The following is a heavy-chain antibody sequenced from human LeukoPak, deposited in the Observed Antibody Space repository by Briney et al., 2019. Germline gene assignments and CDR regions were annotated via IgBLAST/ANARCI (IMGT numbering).Heavy chain of an antibody. J-gene: IGHJ3*02. V-gene: IGHV4-39*01. CDR1: GGSIRSSYYY. CDR2: IYDSGST. Sequence: PSETLSPTCTVSGGSIRSSYYYWGWIRQPPGKGLEWIGSIYDSGSTYYNPSLKSRVTISVDTSKNQFSLKLNSVTAADTAVYYCARGPRITMIVVVINDAFDIWGQGTMVTVSS. D-gene: IGHD3-22*01. CDR3: ARGPRITMIVVVINDAFDI.